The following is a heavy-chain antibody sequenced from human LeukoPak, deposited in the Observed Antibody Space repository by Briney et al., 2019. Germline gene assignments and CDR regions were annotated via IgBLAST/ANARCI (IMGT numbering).Heavy chain of an antibody. CDR3: TTEELWFGELAFYYYYMGV. V-gene: IGHV3-15*01. CDR1: GFTFSSYA. Sequence: GGSLRLSCAASGFTFSSYALSWVRQAPRKGLEWVGRIKSKTDGGTTDYAAPVKGRFTISRDDSKNTLYLQMNSLKTEDTAVYYCTTEELWFGELAFYYYYMGVWGKGTTVTVSS. J-gene: IGHJ6*03. CDR2: IKSKTDGGTT. D-gene: IGHD3-10*01.